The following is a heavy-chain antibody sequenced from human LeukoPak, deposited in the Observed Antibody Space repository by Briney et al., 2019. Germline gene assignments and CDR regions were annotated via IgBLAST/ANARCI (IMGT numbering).Heavy chain of an antibody. CDR3: ARASGGYFYYYYYMDV. Sequence: PSETLSLTCTVSGGSISSSSYYWGWIRQPPGKGLEWIGSIYYSGSTYYNPSLKSRVTISVDTSKNQFSLKLSSVTAADTAVYYCARASGGYFYYYYYMDVWGKGTTVTVSS. D-gene: IGHD1-26*01. CDR1: GGSISSSSYY. V-gene: IGHV4-39*07. CDR2: IYYSGST. J-gene: IGHJ6*03.